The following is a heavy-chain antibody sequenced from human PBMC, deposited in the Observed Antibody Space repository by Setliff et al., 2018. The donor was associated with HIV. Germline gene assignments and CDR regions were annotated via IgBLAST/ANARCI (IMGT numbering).Heavy chain of an antibody. D-gene: IGHD4-17*01. CDR3: ATLYGDSGRGYFDC. CDR1: GDSIISGDYY. J-gene: IGHJ4*02. CDR2: IHYKGNI. Sequence: PSETLSLTCTVSGDSIISGDYYWSWIRQSPGKGLEWIGHIHYKGNIDYNASLKSRLAISSDTSKNQFSLKLSSVTAADTAVYYCATLYGDSGRGYFDCWGQGTLITVSS. V-gene: IGHV4-30-4*08.